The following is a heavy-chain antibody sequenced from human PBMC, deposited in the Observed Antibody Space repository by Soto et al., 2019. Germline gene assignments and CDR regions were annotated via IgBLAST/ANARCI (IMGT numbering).Heavy chain of an antibody. J-gene: IGHJ5*02. Sequence: SETLSLTCTVSGGSISSYRWSWIRQPAGKGLEWIGRLNTYGNTHYNPSLKSRVTVSVDTSRSQFFLTLRSVTAADSAVYHCGRESGETWDYEASWGQGTPVTVSS. CDR3: GRESGETWDYEAS. V-gene: IGHV4-4*07. D-gene: IGHD1-7*01. CDR1: GGSISSYR. CDR2: LNTYGNT.